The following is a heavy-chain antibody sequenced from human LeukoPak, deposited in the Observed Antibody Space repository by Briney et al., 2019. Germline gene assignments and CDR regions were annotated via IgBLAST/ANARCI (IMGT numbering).Heavy chain of an antibody. CDR3: ARGLPAGYYFDY. CDR1: GFTFSSYG. CDR2: IWYDGSNK. Sequence: PGGSLRLSCAASGFTFSSYGMHWVRQAPGKGLEWVAVIWYDGSNKYYADSVKGRFTISRDNSKNTLYLQMNSLRAEDTAVYYCARGLPAGYYFDYWGQGTLVTVSS. J-gene: IGHJ4*02. D-gene: IGHD6-25*01. V-gene: IGHV3-33*01.